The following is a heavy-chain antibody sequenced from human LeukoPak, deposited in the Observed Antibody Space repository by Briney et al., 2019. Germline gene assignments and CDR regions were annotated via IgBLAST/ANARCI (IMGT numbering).Heavy chain of an antibody. CDR3: ARGGAIPVYYYYGMDV. D-gene: IGHD1-26*01. J-gene: IGHJ6*02. V-gene: IGHV4-4*07. Sequence: SETLSFTCTVSGGSISSYYWSWLRQPAGKGLEWIGRIYTSGSTNYNPSLKSRVTMSVDTSKNQFSLKLSSVTAADTAVYYCARGGAIPVYYYYGMDVWGQGTTVTVSS. CDR2: IYTSGST. CDR1: GGSISSYY.